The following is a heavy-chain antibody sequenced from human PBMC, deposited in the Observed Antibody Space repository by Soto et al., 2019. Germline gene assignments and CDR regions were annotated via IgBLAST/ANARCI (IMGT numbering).Heavy chain of an antibody. CDR2: IYSGSST. CDR1: GFTVSSNY. D-gene: IGHD4-17*01. CDR3: ARGLNEDYGDYASPYYFDY. V-gene: IGHV3-53*05. Sequence: EVQLVETGGGLIQPGRSLRLSCAASGFTVSSNYMSWVRQAPGKGLEWGSVIYSGSSTYYADSVKGRFPISRDNSNNRLYLQMYRLRAEDTAVYYCARGLNEDYGDYASPYYFDYWGQGTLVTVSA. J-gene: IGHJ4*02.